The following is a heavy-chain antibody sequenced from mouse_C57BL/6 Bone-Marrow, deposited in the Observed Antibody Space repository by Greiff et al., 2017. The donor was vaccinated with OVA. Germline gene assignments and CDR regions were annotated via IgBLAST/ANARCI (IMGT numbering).Heavy chain of an antibody. Sequence: VQLKESGAELVRPGASVKLSCTASGFNIKDDYMHWVKQRPEQGLEWIGWIDPENGDTAYASKFQGKATITADTSSNTAYLQLSSLTSEDTAVYYFTTYADLLTLDYWGQGTTLTVSS. D-gene: IGHD2-1*01. CDR1: GFNIKDDY. CDR2: IDPENGDT. J-gene: IGHJ2*01. CDR3: TTYADLLTLDY. V-gene: IGHV14-4*01.